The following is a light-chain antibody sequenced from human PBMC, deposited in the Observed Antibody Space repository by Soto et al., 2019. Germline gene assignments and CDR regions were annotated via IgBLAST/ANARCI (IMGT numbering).Light chain of an antibody. V-gene: IGKV3-11*01. CDR1: QSVNDY. CDR2: DAS. CDR3: QQRSNWPIT. J-gene: IGKJ5*01. Sequence: EIVLTQSPATLSLSPGERATLSCRASQSVNDYLAWFQQKPGQAPRLLIFDASNRPTDTPATFSGSGSGTDFTLTISILEPEDFAVYYCQQRSNWPITVGQGTRREIK.